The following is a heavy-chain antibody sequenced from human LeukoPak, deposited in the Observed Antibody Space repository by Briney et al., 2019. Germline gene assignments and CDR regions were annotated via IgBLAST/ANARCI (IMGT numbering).Heavy chain of an antibody. V-gene: IGHV4-34*01. D-gene: IGHD3-10*01. CDR2: INHSGST. Sequence: PSETLSLTCAVYGGSFSGYYWSWIRQPPGKGLEWIGEINHSGSTNYNPSLKSRVTISVDTSKNQFSLKLSSVTAADTAVYYCARHRTYYYGSGSFDYWGQGTLVTVSS. CDR1: GGSFSGYY. CDR3: ARHRTYYYGSGSFDY. J-gene: IGHJ4*02.